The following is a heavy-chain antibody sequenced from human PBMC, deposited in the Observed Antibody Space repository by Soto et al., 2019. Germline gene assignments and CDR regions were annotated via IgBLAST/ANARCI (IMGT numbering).Heavy chain of an antibody. J-gene: IGHJ4*02. V-gene: IGHV4-59*08. CDR1: GGSISSYY. CDR3: ARRGDHFDY. CDR2: IYYSGST. Sequence: PSETLSLTCTVSGGSISSYYWSWIRQPPGKGLERIGYIYYSGSTNYNPSLKSRVTISVDTSKNQFSLKLSSVTAADTAVYYSARRGDHFDYWGQGTLVTVSS.